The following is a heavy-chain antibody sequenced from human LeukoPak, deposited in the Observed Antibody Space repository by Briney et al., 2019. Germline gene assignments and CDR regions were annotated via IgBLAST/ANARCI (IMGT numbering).Heavy chain of an antibody. D-gene: IGHD3-10*01. J-gene: IGHJ3*02. Sequence: ASETLSLTCTVSGGSISSTTYYWGWIRQPPGKGLEWIGSIYYGGATYYSPSLESRVTISVDTSKNQFSLRLSSVTAADTAAYYCARRFIEFPYAFDIWGQGTMVTVSS. V-gene: IGHV4-39*01. CDR2: IYYGGAT. CDR3: ARRFIEFPYAFDI. CDR1: GGSISSTTYY.